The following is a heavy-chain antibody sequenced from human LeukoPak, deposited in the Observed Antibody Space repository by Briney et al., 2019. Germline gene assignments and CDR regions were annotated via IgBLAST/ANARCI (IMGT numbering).Heavy chain of an antibody. Sequence: ASMKVSCKAPGYSFSTYGISWVRQTPGQGLEWMGWIIPSDGTSNYAQNFQGRVTMTTDRSTSTAYMELRNLRPDDTALYFCARVTVVTTSPWSWGPKKIGQKVEWFDPWGQGTQVIVSS. CDR2: IIPSDGTS. CDR3: ARVTVVTTSPWSWGPKKIGQKVEWFDP. V-gene: IGHV1-18*01. D-gene: IGHD4-17*01. J-gene: IGHJ5*02. CDR1: GYSFSTYG.